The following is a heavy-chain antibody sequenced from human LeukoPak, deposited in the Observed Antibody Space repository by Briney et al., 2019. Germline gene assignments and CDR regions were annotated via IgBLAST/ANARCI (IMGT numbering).Heavy chain of an antibody. CDR2: IYYSGST. Sequence: PSGTLSLTCTVSGGSISSYYWSWIRQPPGKGLEWIGYIYYSGSTNYNPSLKSRVTISVDTSKNQFSLKLSSVTAADTAVYYCARTTRDGYNRFDYWGQGTLVTVSS. CDR3: ARTTRDGYNRFDY. CDR1: GGSISSYY. J-gene: IGHJ4*02. D-gene: IGHD5-24*01. V-gene: IGHV4-59*01.